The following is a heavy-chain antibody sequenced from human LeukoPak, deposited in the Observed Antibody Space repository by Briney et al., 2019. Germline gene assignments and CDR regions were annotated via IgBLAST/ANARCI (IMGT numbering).Heavy chain of an antibody. V-gene: IGHV3-48*03. CDR3: AREKLSFFDSSGYFDY. CDR2: ISSSGSAI. D-gene: IGHD3-22*01. J-gene: IGHJ4*02. Sequence: GGSLRLSCAASGFTFSSYEINWVRQAPGKGLEWVSFISSSGSAIHYADSVRGRFTIARDNAKNSLYLQMSGLRAEDTAVYYCAREKLSFFDSSGYFDYWGQGTLVTVSS. CDR1: GFTFSSYE.